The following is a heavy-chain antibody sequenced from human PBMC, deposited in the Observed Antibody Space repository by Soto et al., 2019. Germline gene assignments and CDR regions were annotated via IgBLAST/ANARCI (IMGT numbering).Heavy chain of an antibody. CDR1: GFTFSGSA. CDR2: IRSKANSYAT. Sequence: EVQLVESGGGLVQPGGSLKLSCAASGFTFSGSAMHWVRQASGKGLEWVGRIRSKANSYATAYAASVKGRFTISRDDSKNTLYLQMNSLRAEDTAVYYCARGPLSPMVRGELALDYWGQGTLATVSS. V-gene: IGHV3-73*02. D-gene: IGHD3-10*01. J-gene: IGHJ4*02. CDR3: ARGPLSPMVRGELALDY.